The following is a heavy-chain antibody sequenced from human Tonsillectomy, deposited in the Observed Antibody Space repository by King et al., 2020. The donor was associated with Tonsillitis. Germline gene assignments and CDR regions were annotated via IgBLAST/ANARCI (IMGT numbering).Heavy chain of an antibody. Sequence: VQLQESGPGLVKPSQTLSLTCTVSGGSISSGDYYWSWIRQPPGKGLEWIGYIYYSVSTYYNPSLKSRVTISVDTSKNQFSLKLSSVTAADTAVYYCARGATIRDAFDIWGQGTMVTVSS. CDR2: IYYSVST. CDR3: ARGATIRDAFDI. CDR1: GGSISSGDYY. V-gene: IGHV4-30-4*01. J-gene: IGHJ3*02. D-gene: IGHD5-24*01.